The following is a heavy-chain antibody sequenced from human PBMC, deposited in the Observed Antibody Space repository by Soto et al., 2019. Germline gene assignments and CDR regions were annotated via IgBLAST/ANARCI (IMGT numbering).Heavy chain of an antibody. D-gene: IGHD5-12*01. CDR2: FYYSGST. CDR1: GGSISSSSYY. V-gene: IGHV4-39*01. J-gene: IGHJ6*03. CDR3: ARISVASRYMDV. Sequence: PSETLSLTCTVSGGSISSSSYYWGCIRQSPGKGLEWIGSFYYSGSTYYSPSLKSRVTISGDTSKKQISLRLSSVTATDTAVYYCARISVASRYMDVWGKGATVTVSS.